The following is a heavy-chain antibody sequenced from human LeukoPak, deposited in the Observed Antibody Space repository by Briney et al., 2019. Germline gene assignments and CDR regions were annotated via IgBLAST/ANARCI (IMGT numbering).Heavy chain of an antibody. J-gene: IGHJ3*02. CDR3: ARVATMVRVPLDALDI. Sequence: GGSLRLSCAASGFTFSSYEMNWVRQAPGKGLGWVSYISRSGSTRYYADSVKGRFTISRDNAKNSLYLQMNSLRAEDTAVYYCARVATMVRVPLDALDIWGQGTMVSVSS. V-gene: IGHV3-48*03. CDR1: GFTFSSYE. CDR2: ISRSGSTR. D-gene: IGHD3-10*01.